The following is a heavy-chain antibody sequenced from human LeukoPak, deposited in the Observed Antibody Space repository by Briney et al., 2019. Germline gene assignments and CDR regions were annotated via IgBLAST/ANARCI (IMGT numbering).Heavy chain of an antibody. CDR1: GYLFTGFY. D-gene: IGHD2-21*01. CDR3: AKRGGALSH. Sequence: WASVKVSCKTSGYLFTGFYIHWVRQVPGQGLEWMGWINPNSGDTKSAPKFQGRVAMTRVTSINTAYMEMSGLTPDDTAIYYCAKRGGALSHWGQGTPVTVTS. J-gene: IGHJ4*02. CDR2: INPNSGDT. V-gene: IGHV1-2*02.